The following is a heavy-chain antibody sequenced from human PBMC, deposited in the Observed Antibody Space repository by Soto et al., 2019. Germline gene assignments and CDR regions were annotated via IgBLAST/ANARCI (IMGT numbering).Heavy chain of an antibody. D-gene: IGHD4-17*01. V-gene: IGHV4-34*01. J-gene: IGHJ1*01. CDR2: INHSGST. Sequence: SETLSLTCAVYGGSFSGYYWSWIRQPPGKGLEWIGEINHSGSTNYNPSLKSRVTISVDTSKNQFSLKLSSVTAADTAVYYCARGGGYGDYLFQHWGQGTLVTVSS. CDR3: ARGGGYGDYLFQH. CDR1: GGSFSGYY.